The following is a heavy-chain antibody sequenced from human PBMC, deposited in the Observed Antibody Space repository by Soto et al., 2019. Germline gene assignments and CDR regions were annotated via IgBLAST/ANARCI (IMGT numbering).Heavy chain of an antibody. Sequence: EVQLVESGGGLVQPGGSLRLSCAVSGFTFSSYWMHWVRQAPGKGLVWVSRIDTDGGRTSYADSVKGRFTISRDNAKNTLYLQMNSVRAEATAVYYCARTSYCCGTCYRATPDQWGQGTMVTVSS. D-gene: IGHD2-15*01. CDR1: GFTFSSYW. V-gene: IGHV3-74*01. CDR3: ARTSYCCGTCYRATPDQ. CDR2: IDTDGGRT. J-gene: IGHJ5*02.